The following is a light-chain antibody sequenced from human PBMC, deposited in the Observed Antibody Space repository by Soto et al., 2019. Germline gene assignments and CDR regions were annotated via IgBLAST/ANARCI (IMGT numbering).Light chain of an antibody. Sequence: QSALTQPASVSGSPGQSITISCTGTSSDIGGYNYVSWYQQHPDKAPKLMIYEVSNRPSGVSHRFSGSKSGNTASLTISGLQAEDEADYYCCSYAGSSTFVFGTGTKVTVL. CDR3: CSYAGSSTFV. CDR1: SSDIGGYNY. CDR2: EVS. J-gene: IGLJ1*01. V-gene: IGLV2-23*02.